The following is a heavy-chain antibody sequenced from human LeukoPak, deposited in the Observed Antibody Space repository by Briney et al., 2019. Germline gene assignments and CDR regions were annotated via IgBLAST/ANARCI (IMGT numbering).Heavy chain of an antibody. D-gene: IGHD3-3*01. CDR2: ISGSGGST. CDR1: GFTFSNYA. Sequence: GGSLRLSCAASGFTFSNYAMSWVRQAPGKGLEWVSVISGSGGSTYYADSVKGRFTISRDNSKNTLYLQMNSLRAEDTAVYYCAKYPYHDFWSGYSYFFDYWGQGTLVTASS. V-gene: IGHV3-23*01. J-gene: IGHJ4*02. CDR3: AKYPYHDFWSGYSYFFDY.